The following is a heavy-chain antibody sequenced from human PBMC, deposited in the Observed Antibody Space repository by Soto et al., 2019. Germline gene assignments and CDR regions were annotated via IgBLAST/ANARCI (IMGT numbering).Heavy chain of an antibody. J-gene: IGHJ4*02. CDR2: TRSETYSYTT. Sequence: PGGSLRLSCAASGFTFSDYYMSWIRQAPGKGLEWVGRTRSETYSYTTEYAASVRDRFIISRDDSKNSLYLQMSSLKTEDTAVYYCVRSKAMAGAPYFDYWGQGTLVTVSS. CDR1: GFTFSDYY. V-gene: IGHV3-72*01. D-gene: IGHD1-26*01. CDR3: VRSKAMAGAPYFDY.